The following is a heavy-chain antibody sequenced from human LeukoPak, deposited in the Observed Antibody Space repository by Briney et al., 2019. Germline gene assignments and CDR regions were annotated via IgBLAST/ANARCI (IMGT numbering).Heavy chain of an antibody. V-gene: IGHV1-69*13. J-gene: IGHJ4*02. Sequence: GASLKVSCKASGGTFSSYAISWVRQTPGQGLEWMGGIIPIFGTANYAQKFQGRVTITADESTSTAYMELSSLRSEDTAVYYCALDIFTGYYYTSGVAYWGQGTLVTVSS. CDR2: IIPIFGTA. CDR3: ALDIFTGYYYTSGVAY. CDR1: GGTFSSYA. D-gene: IGHD3-9*01.